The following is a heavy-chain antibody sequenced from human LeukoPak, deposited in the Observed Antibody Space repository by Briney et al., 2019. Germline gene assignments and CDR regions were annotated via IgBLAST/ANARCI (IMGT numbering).Heavy chain of an antibody. Sequence: PSETLSLTCTVSGGSISSSSYYWGWIRQPPGKGLEWIGSIYYSGSTYYNPSLKSRVTISVDTSKNQFSLKLSSVTAADTAVYYCARVIVVVPADIPNFDAFDIWGQGTMVTVSS. D-gene: IGHD2-2*01. CDR2: IYYSGST. V-gene: IGHV4-39*07. CDR3: ARVIVVVPADIPNFDAFDI. J-gene: IGHJ3*02. CDR1: GGSISSSSYY.